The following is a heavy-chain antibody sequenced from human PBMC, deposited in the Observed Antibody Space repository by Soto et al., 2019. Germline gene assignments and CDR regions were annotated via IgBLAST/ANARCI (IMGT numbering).Heavy chain of an antibody. V-gene: IGHV1-3*01. CDR1: KYTFTSYP. J-gene: IGHJ4*02. Sequence: QVQLVQSGAEVKEPGASVKVSCKASKYTFTSYPIHWIRQAPGQRLEWMGWISGGSGNTKYSQKFQGRVTITRDTSASTAYVELSSLRSEDTAVYYCARDPVLDYWGQGTLVTVSS. CDR2: ISGGSGNT. D-gene: IGHD4-17*01. CDR3: ARDPVLDY.